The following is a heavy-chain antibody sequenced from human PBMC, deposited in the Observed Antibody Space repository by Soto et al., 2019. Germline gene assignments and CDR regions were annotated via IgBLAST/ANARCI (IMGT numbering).Heavy chain of an antibody. CDR1: GGTFSSYA. V-gene: IGHV1-69*13. CDR3: ATSPPNYYDSSGYQYYFDS. CDR2: IIPIFGTA. J-gene: IGHJ4*02. Sequence: SVEVSCKASGGTFSSYAISWVRQAPGQGLEWMGGIIPIFGTANYAQKFQGRVTITADESTSTAYMELSSLRSEDTAVYYCATSPPNYYDSSGYQYYFDSWGQGTLVTVS. D-gene: IGHD3-22*01.